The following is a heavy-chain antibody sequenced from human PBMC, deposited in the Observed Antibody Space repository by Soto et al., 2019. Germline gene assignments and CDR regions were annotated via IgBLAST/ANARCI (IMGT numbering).Heavy chain of an antibody. CDR2: IYPGESDT. Sequence: GESLKISCKGSGYSFTSYLLGCVRQMPWKGLEWMVIIYPGESDTRYSPSFQGQVTISADKAICTAYLQWSSLKASDTAMYYCARLVAAAGTVTYYGMDVWGQGPTVNVCS. CDR3: ARLVAAAGTVTYYGMDV. D-gene: IGHD6-13*01. CDR1: GYSFTSYL. V-gene: IGHV5-51*01. J-gene: IGHJ6*02.